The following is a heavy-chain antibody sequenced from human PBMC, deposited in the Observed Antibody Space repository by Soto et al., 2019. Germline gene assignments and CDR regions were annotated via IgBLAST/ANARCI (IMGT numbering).Heavy chain of an antibody. J-gene: IGHJ4*02. Sequence: QVQMQESGPGLVKPSGTLSLTCAVSGDSISSRVWCTWVRQPPGKGLEWIGEVFHTGNTNYNPSLKSRVTMSVDKSTNEFSLKVTSVTAADTAIYYCARKAWVRFDYWGQGALVTVSS. CDR2: VFHTGNT. D-gene: IGHD7-27*01. CDR1: GDSISSRVW. CDR3: ARKAWVRFDY. V-gene: IGHV4-4*02.